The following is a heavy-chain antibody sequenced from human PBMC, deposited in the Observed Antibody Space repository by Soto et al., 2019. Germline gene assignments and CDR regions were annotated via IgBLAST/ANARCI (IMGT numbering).Heavy chain of an antibody. Sequence: QVQLQESGPGLVKPSETLSLTCTVSGGSISNHYWSWIRQPPGKGLEGIGYIYYNANTNYNPSLKSRVTMSVDTSKNQIALRLRSVTAADTAVYYCARANWYSEYWGQGTLVTVSS. J-gene: IGHJ4*02. D-gene: IGHD7-27*01. CDR1: GGSISNHY. CDR2: IYYNANT. V-gene: IGHV4-59*11. CDR3: ARANWYSEY.